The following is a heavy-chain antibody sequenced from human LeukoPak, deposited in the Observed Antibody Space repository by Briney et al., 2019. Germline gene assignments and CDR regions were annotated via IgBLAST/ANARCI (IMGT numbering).Heavy chain of an antibody. CDR2: ISTDGSST. CDR3: ARGDDRGYGSWYFIWFDP. V-gene: IGHV3-74*01. CDR1: GFIFSSYW. J-gene: IGHJ5*02. Sequence: GGSLRLSCAASGFIFSSYWMHWFRQGPGKGLVWVSRISTDGSSTSYADSVKGRFTISRDNAKNTLYLQMNSLRAEDTAVYYCARGDDRGYGSWYFIWFDPWGQGTLVTVSS. D-gene: IGHD6-13*01.